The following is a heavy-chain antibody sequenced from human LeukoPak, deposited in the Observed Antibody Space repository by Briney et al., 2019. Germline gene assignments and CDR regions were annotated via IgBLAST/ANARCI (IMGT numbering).Heavy chain of an antibody. CDR2: ISSSGSTI. J-gene: IGHJ4*02. Sequence: PGGSLRLSCAASGFTFSSYEMNWVRQAPGKGLEWVSYISSSGSTIYYADSVKGRFTISRDNSKNTLYLQMNSLRAEDTAIYYCAKIAETSGSYGQGYDYWGQGTLVTVSS. CDR3: AKIAETSGSYGQGYDY. V-gene: IGHV3-48*03. D-gene: IGHD1-26*01. CDR1: GFTFSSYE.